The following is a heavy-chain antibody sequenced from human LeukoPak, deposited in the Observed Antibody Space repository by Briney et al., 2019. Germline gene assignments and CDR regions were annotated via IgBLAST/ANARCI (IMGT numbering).Heavy chain of an antibody. CDR1: GGTFSSYA. J-gene: IGHJ4*02. CDR2: VIPILGIA. CDR3: ARDPHDSSP. D-gene: IGHD3-22*01. V-gene: IGHV1-69*04. Sequence: SVKVSCKASGGTFSSYAISWVRQAPGQGLEWMGRVIPILGIANYAQKFQGRVTITADKSTSTAYMELSSLRSEDTAVYYCARDPHDSSPWGQGTLVTVSS.